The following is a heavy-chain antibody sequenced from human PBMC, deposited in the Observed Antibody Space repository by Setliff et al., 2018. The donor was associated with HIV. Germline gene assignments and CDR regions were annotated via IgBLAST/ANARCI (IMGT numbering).Heavy chain of an antibody. J-gene: IGHJ6*02. V-gene: IGHV3-11*01. CDR1: GFTFSDYY. Sequence: GGSLRLSCAASGFTFSDYYMSWIRQAPGKGLEWVSYISSSGSTIYYADSVKGRFTISRDNAKNSLYLQMNSLRAEDTAVYYCASNYYGSGSYYNYGMDVWGQGTTVTVSS. D-gene: IGHD3-10*01. CDR2: ISSSGSTI. CDR3: ASNYYGSGSYYNYGMDV.